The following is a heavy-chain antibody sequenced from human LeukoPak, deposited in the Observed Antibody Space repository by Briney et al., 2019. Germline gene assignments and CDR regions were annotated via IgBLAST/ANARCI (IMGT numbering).Heavy chain of an antibody. J-gene: IGHJ6*03. CDR3: AMVPVRRFGYYYMDA. Sequence: SVKVSCKASGGTFSSYAISWVRQAPGQGLEWMGGIIPIFGTANYAQKFQGRVTITTDESTSTAYMELSSLRSEDTAVYYCAMVPVRRFGYYYMDAWGKGTTVTVSS. V-gene: IGHV1-69*05. D-gene: IGHD3-10*01. CDR2: IIPIFGTA. CDR1: GGTFSSYA.